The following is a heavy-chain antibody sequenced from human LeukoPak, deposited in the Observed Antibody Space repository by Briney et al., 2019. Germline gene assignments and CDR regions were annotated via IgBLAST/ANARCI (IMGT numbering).Heavy chain of an antibody. Sequence: PGRSLRLSCAASGFTFSSYAMHWVRQAPGKGLEWVAVISYDGSNKYYADSVKGRFTISRDDSKNTLYLQMNSLRAEDTAVYYCARDNDILTGYPDYWGQGTLVTVSS. CDR2: ISYDGSNK. CDR3: ARDNDILTGYPDY. CDR1: GFTFSSYA. J-gene: IGHJ4*02. V-gene: IGHV3-30*04. D-gene: IGHD3-9*01.